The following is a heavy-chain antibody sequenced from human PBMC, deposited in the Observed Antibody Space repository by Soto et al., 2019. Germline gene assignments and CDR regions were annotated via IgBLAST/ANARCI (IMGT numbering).Heavy chain of an antibody. D-gene: IGHD2-15*01. CDR3: ARDSATPFDY. J-gene: IGHJ4*02. Sequence: GASVKVSCKVSGYTLTELSMHWVRQAPGKGLEWMGGFDPEDGKTIYAQKFQGRVTMTKDTSTSTAYMELRSLRSDDTAVYYCARDSATPFDYWGQGTLVTVSS. CDR1: GYTLTELS. V-gene: IGHV1-24*01. CDR2: FDPEDGKT.